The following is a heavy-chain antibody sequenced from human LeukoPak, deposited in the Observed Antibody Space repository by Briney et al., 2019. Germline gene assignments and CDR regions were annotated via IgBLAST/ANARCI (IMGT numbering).Heavy chain of an antibody. V-gene: IGHV4-59*01. CDR3: ARVHITMVRGVSVIAIPYFDY. CDR1: GGSISSYY. CDR2: IYYSGST. D-gene: IGHD3-10*01. J-gene: IGHJ4*02. Sequence: SETLSLTCTVSGGSISSYYWSWIRQPPGKGLEWIGYIYYSGSTNYNPSLKSRVTISVDTSKNQFSLKLSSVTAADTAVYYCARVHITMVRGVSVIAIPYFDYWGQGTLVTVSS.